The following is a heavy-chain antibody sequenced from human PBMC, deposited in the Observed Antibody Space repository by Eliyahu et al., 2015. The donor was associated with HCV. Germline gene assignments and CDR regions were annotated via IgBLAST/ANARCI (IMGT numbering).Heavy chain of an antibody. J-gene: IGHJ4*02. D-gene: IGHD5-18*01. V-gene: IGHV4-59*11. CDR2: IFYSGTT. Sequence: QVQLQESGPGLVKPSETLSLTCSVSGDSISSHYWSWIRQPPGKGLEWIGYIFYSGTTNYNPSLKSRVTISVDTSKNQFSLKLSSVTAADTAIYYCARRGPSYGYHDYWGQGTLVTVSS. CDR3: ARRGPSYGYHDY. CDR1: GDSISSHY.